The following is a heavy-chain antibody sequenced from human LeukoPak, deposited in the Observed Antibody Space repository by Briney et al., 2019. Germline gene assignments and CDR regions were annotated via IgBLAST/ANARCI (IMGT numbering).Heavy chain of an antibody. CDR2: IIETGASP. CDR1: GFSFSLYA. Sequence: GGSLRLSCAASGFSFSLYAMNWVRRAPGKGLEWVSTIIETGASPYYADSVRGRFTVSRDSSKNLFYLQMNSLRAEDTAIYYCARRGAGSGGLDYWGQGTLVTVSS. V-gene: IGHV3-23*01. D-gene: IGHD6-19*01. J-gene: IGHJ4*02. CDR3: ARRGAGSGGLDY.